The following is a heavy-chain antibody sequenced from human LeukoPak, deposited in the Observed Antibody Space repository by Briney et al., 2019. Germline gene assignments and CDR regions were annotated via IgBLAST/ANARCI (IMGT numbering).Heavy chain of an antibody. V-gene: IGHV3-21*01. Sequence: PGGSLRLSCVASGFSFNSYSMNWVRQAPGMGLEWVSSISSSSTYIYYTDSLKGRFTISRDNAKNSLYLQMNSLRAEDTALYYCARAPYYYYDSGSGTRVTGNPDYWGQGTLVTVSS. CDR3: ARAPYYYYDSGSGTRVTGNPDY. CDR2: ISSSSTYI. CDR1: GFSFNSYS. D-gene: IGHD3-10*01. J-gene: IGHJ4*02.